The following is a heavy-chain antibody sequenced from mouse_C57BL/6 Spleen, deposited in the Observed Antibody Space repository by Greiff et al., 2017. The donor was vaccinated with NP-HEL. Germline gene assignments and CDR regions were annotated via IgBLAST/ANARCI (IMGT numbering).Heavy chain of an antibody. D-gene: IGHD3-3*01. CDR2: IYTSDSET. Sequence: VQLQQPGAELVRPGSSVKLSCKASGYTFTSYWMDWVKQRPGQGLEWIGNIYTSDSETHYNQKFKDKATLTVDKSSSTAYMQLSSLTSEDSAVYYCARRDSRCAYWGQGTLVTVSA. J-gene: IGHJ3*01. V-gene: IGHV1-61*01. CDR1: GYTFTSYW. CDR3: ARRDSRCAY.